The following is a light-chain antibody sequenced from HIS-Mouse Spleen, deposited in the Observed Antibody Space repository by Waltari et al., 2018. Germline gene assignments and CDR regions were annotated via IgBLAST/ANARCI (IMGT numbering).Light chain of an antibody. CDR2: QVS. V-gene: IGLV3-1*01. CDR1: KLGDKY. CDR3: QAWDSSTANVV. Sequence: SYELTQPPSVSVSPGQTASITCSGDKLGDKYACWYQQKPGQSPVLVIYQVSKRPSGIPERFSGSNSGNTATLTISGTQAMDEADYYCQAWDSSTANVVFGGGTKLTVL. J-gene: IGLJ2*01.